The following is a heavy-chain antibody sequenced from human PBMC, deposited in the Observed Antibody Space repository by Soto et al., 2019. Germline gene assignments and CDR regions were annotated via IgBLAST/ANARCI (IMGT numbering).Heavy chain of an antibody. D-gene: IGHD6-13*01. CDR3: AYQTAAGTPYYSGMDV. V-gene: IGHV1-58*01. CDR2: IVVGSGNT. J-gene: IGHJ6*02. Sequence: WIVVGSGNTNYAQKFQERVTITRDMSTSTAYMELSSLRSEDTAVYYCAYQTAAGTPYYSGMDVWGQGTTVTVSS.